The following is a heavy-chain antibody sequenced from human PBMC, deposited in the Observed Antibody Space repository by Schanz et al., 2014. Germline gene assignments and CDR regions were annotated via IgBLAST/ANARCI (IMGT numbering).Heavy chain of an antibody. CDR2: IWYDGSNK. J-gene: IGHJ6*02. V-gene: IGHV3-33*06. CDR3: VKDLQRELLRDDHYYGMDV. D-gene: IGHD1-26*01. CDR1: GFTFSDYY. Sequence: QVQLVESGGGLVKPGGSLRLSCAASGFTFSDYYMSWVRQAPGKGLEWVAVIWYDGSNKDYADSVKGRFTISRDNSKNSLYLQMNSLRAEDTAVYYCVKDLQRELLRDDHYYGMDVWGQGTTVTVSS.